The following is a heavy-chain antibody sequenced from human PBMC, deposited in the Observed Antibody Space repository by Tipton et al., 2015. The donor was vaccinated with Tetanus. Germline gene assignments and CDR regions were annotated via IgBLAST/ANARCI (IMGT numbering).Heavy chain of an antibody. CDR2: IYYSGST. V-gene: IGHV4-31*11. Sequence: PGLVKPSGTLSLTCAVSGGSISSGGYYWSWIRQHPGKGLEWIGYIYYSGSTYYNPSLKSRVTMSVDTSKKQFSLKVTSVTAADTAVYYCARGLGSMLAPGGSIDSWGQGTLVTVSS. CDR3: ARGLGSMLAPGGSIDS. CDR1: GGSISSGGYY. J-gene: IGHJ5*01. D-gene: IGHD2-8*01.